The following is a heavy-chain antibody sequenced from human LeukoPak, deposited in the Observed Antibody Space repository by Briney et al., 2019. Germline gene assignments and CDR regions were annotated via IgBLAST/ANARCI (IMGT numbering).Heavy chain of an antibody. V-gene: IGHV3-74*01. CDR2: INSDGSST. Sequence: GGSLRLSCAASGFTFSSYWMHWVRQAPGKGLVWVSRINSDGSSTSYADSVKGRFTISRDNSKNTLYLQMNSLRAEDTAVYYCAKDRLWFGELFPFDYWGQGTLVTVSS. D-gene: IGHD3-10*01. J-gene: IGHJ4*02. CDR3: AKDRLWFGELFPFDY. CDR1: GFTFSSYW.